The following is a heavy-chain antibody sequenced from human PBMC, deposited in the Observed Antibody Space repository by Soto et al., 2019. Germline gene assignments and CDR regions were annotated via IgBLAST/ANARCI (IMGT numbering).Heavy chain of an antibody. CDR2: IWYDGSNQ. J-gene: IGHJ6*02. V-gene: IGHV3-33*01. Sequence: QVQLVESGGGVVQPGRSLRLSCAASGFTFSSYGMHWVRKAPGKGLEWVAVIWYDGSNQEYADSVKGRFTISRDNSKNTLYLQMNSVRAEDTAVYYCARDFSYGMDVWGQGTTVTVSS. CDR3: ARDFSYGMDV. CDR1: GFTFSSYG.